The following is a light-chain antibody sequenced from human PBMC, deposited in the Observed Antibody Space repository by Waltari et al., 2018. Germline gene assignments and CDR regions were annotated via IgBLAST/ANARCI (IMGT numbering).Light chain of an antibody. CDR1: SRDVGGYNY. Sequence: QSALTQPRSVSGSPGQSVTISCTGTSRDVGGYNYVSWYQQHPGKAPKVIIYDVSKRPSGVPDRFSGSKSGNTASLTISGLQAEDEADYYCCSYAGSYSVVFGGGTKLTVL. J-gene: IGLJ2*01. V-gene: IGLV2-11*01. CDR3: CSYAGSYSVV. CDR2: DVS.